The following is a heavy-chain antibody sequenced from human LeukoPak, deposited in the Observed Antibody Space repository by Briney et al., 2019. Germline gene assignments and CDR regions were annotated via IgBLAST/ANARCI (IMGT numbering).Heavy chain of an antibody. CDR1: GFIFSDYY. J-gene: IGHJ4*02. D-gene: IGHD3-10*01. Sequence: PGGSLRLSCAASGFIFSDYYMSWVRQAPGKGLEWVPYISESGDITYYSDSVKGRFAVSRDNAKNSVYLQMNSLRAADTAVYFCTRETYHYTSGNWGQGTLVTVSS. CDR3: TRETYHYTSGN. CDR2: ISESGDIT. V-gene: IGHV3-11*01.